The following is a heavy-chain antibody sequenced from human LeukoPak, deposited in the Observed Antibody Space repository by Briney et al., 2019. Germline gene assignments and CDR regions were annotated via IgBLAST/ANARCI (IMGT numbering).Heavy chain of an antibody. D-gene: IGHD6-6*01. CDR2: IYYSGST. J-gene: IGHJ4*02. V-gene: IGHV4-59*01. CDR1: GGSISSYY. CDR3: ASAHIAARYYFDY. Sequence: SETLSLTCAVSGGSISSYYWSWIRQPPGKGLEWIGYIYYSGSTNYNPSLKSRVTISVDTSKNQFSLKLSSVTAADTAVYYCASAHIAARYYFDYWGQGTLVTVSS.